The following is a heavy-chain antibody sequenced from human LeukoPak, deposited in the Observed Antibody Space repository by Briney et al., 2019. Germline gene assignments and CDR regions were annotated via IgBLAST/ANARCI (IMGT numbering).Heavy chain of an antibody. CDR2: IYSGGST. Sequence: PGGSLRFSCEVSGFTVSSNFMGWARQTPEKGLEWVSLIYSGGSTYYPDSVKGRFTISRDNSKNTLHLQMNSLRAEDTAVYYCARDTDYYGSGRHGYFDHWGQGTLVTVSS. CDR1: GFTVSSNF. D-gene: IGHD3-10*01. V-gene: IGHV3-66*01. J-gene: IGHJ1*01. CDR3: ARDTDYYGSGRHGYFDH.